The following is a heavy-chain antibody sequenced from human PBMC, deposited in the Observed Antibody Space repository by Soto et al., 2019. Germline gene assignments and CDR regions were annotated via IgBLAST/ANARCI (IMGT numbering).Heavy chain of an antibody. CDR2: MNPNSGNT. J-gene: IGHJ4*02. CDR1: GYTFTSYD. CDR3: ARGHIVSTTLDY. D-gene: IGHD5-12*01. Sequence: ASVKVSCKATGYTFTSYDIDWVRQATGQGLEWMGWMNPNSGNTGYAQKFQGRVTMTRNTSISTAYMELSSLRSEDTAVYYCARGHIVSTTLDYWGQGTLVTVSS. V-gene: IGHV1-8*01.